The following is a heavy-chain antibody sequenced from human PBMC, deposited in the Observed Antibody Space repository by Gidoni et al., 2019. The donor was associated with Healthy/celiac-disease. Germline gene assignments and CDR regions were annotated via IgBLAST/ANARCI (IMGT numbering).Heavy chain of an antibody. CDR3: VKAYPYSSGNYFQH. Sequence: EVQLVESGGGLVQPGGSLGRSWSASGFTFSSYAMHWVRQAPGKGLEYVSAISSNGGSTYYADSVKGRFTISRDNSKNTLYLQMSSLRAEDTAVYYCVKAYPYSSGNYFQHWGQGTLVTVSS. V-gene: IGHV3-64D*08. CDR1: GFTFSSYA. D-gene: IGHD6-19*01. CDR2: ISSNGGST. J-gene: IGHJ1*01.